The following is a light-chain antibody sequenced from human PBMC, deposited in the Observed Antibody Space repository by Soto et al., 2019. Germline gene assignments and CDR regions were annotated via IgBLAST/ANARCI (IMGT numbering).Light chain of an antibody. CDR3: QEYNDNWT. V-gene: IGKV1-5*03. CDR2: KAS. CDR1: QSISSW. Sequence: DIQMTQSPSTLSASVGDRVTITCRASQSISSWLAWYQQKPGQAPKLLIYKASTLQSGVPSRFSGSGSGTEVTLSISSLQPDDSATYYCQEYNDNWTFGQGTKVEIK. J-gene: IGKJ1*01.